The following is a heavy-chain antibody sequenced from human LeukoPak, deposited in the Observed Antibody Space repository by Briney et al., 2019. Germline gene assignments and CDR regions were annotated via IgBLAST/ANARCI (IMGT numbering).Heavy chain of an antibody. CDR2: IYYSGST. Sequence: SETLSLTCTVSGGSISSYYWSWIRQPPGKGLEWIGYIYYSGSTNYNPSLKSRVTISVDTSKNQFSLKLSSVTAADTAVYYCARRRIDWLFGFWGQGTLVTVSS. J-gene: IGHJ4*02. V-gene: IGHV4-59*01. CDR1: GGSISSYY. D-gene: IGHD3-9*01. CDR3: ARRRIDWLFGF.